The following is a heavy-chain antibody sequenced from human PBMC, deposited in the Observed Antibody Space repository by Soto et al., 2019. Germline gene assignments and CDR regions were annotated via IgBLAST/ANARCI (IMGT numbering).Heavy chain of an antibody. J-gene: IGHJ4*02. CDR2: ISDDGTKK. CDR1: GLTFRRHT. V-gene: IGHV3-30-3*01. Sequence: QVQLVESGGGVVQPGGSLRLSCEASGLTFRRHTMHWLRQVPGKGLEWVAVISDDGTKKFYVESVKGRFSFTRDKSSNTMYLQTNRLREDDTAVYFSAGERESSRWFLSGFDYWGQGTLVTFSS. CDR3: AGERESSRWFLSGFDY. D-gene: IGHD3-3*01.